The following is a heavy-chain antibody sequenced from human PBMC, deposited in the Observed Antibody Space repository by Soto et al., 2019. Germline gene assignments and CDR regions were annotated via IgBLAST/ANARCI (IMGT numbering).Heavy chain of an antibody. D-gene: IGHD3-16*02. CDR3: ARSRGGLAGLGELSPGGY. J-gene: IGHJ4*02. CDR1: GYTFTSYG. Sequence: VQLVQSGAEVKKPGASVKVSYKASGYTFTSYGISWVRQAPGQGLEWMGWISAYNGNTNYAQKLQGRVTMTTDTSTSTAYMELRSLRSDDTAVYYCARSRGGLAGLGELSPGGYWGQGTLVTVSS. CDR2: ISAYNGNT. V-gene: IGHV1-18*01.